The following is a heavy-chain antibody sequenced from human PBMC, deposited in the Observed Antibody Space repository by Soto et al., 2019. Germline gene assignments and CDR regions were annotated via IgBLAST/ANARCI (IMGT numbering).Heavy chain of an antibody. J-gene: IGHJ4*02. D-gene: IGHD3-10*01. Sequence: QVQLQESGPGLVKPSETLSLTCTVSGGSISSYYWSWIRQPPGKGLEWIGYIYYSGSTNYNPSLRSRVTXXVXTXTNQFSLKLNSMTAADTAVYYCARHNYGSGSTYFDYWGQGTLVTVSS. CDR3: ARHNYGSGSTYFDY. CDR1: GGSISSYY. CDR2: IYYSGST. V-gene: IGHV4-59*08.